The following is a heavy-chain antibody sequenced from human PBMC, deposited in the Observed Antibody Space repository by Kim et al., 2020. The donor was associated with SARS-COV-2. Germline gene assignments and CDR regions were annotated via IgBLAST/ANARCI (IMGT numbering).Heavy chain of an antibody. J-gene: IGHJ6*03. CDR2: INTNTGNP. CDR3: ARDGYCTNGVCPGFYYYYMDV. Sequence: ASVKVSCKASGYTFTSYAMNWVRQAPGQGLEWMGWINTNTGNPTYAQGFTGRFVFSLDTSVSTAYLQISSLKAEDTAVYYCARDGYCTNGVCPGFYYYYMDVGGKGTTVTVSS. V-gene: IGHV7-4-1*02. D-gene: IGHD2-8*01. CDR1: GYTFTSYA.